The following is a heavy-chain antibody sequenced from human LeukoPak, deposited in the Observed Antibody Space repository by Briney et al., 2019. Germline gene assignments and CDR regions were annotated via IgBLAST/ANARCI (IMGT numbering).Heavy chain of an antibody. CDR3: ARDGALYYGDYDIYYYYYMDV. J-gene: IGHJ6*03. Sequence: PGGSLRLSCAASGFTFSSYSMNWVRQAPGKGLEWVSSISSSSSYIYYADSVKGRFTISRNNAKNSLYLQMNSLRAEDTAVYYCARDGALYYGDYDIYYYYYMDVWGKGTTVTVSS. D-gene: IGHD4-17*01. CDR2: ISSSSSYI. CDR1: GFTFSSYS. V-gene: IGHV3-21*01.